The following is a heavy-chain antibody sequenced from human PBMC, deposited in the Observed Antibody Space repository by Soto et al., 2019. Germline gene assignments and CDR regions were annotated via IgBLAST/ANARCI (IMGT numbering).Heavy chain of an antibody. CDR2: INPSDGGT. Sequence: VQLVQSGAEVQKPGASVKVSCKASGYTFTGHYIHWVRQAPGQRLEWMGWINPSDGGTNYAQRFQGRVTMTRDTSLNTAYMELSRLTPDDTALYFCAKRRVTPYGLDVWGQGTTVTVSS. D-gene: IGHD2-15*01. V-gene: IGHV1-2*02. J-gene: IGHJ6*02. CDR1: GYTFTGHY. CDR3: AKRRVTPYGLDV.